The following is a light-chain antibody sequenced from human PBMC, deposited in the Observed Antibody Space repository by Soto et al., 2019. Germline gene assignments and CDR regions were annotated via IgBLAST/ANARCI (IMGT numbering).Light chain of an antibody. J-gene: IGKJ2*01. Sequence: ELVLSQSPATLSVSPGARATLSCRASQSIRQNLAWYQQKPGQAPTLLIYEASTRATGVPARFSGSGSGTEFTLTISSRQSEDFAIYYCQQSHNYMYTFGQGTKVDIK. CDR3: QQSHNYMYT. CDR1: QSIRQN. V-gene: IGKV3-15*01. CDR2: EAS.